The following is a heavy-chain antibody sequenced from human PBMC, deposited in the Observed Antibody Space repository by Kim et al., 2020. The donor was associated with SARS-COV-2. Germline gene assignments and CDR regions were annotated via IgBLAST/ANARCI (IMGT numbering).Heavy chain of an antibody. D-gene: IGHD3-10*01. V-gene: IGHV1-69*13. Sequence: SVKVSCKASGGTFSSYAISWVRQAPGQGLEWMGGIIPIFGTANYAQKFQGRVTITADESTSTAYMELSSLRSEDTAVYYCARPRRTGWGSGSYHYLQYYFDYWGQGTLVTVSS. J-gene: IGHJ4*02. CDR2: IIPIFGTA. CDR1: GGTFSSYA. CDR3: ARPRRTGWGSGSYHYLQYYFDY.